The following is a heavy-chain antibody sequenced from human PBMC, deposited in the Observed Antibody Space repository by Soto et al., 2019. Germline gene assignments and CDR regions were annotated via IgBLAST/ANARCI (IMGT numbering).Heavy chain of an antibody. J-gene: IGHJ6*02. D-gene: IGHD1-7*01. V-gene: IGHV3-66*01. CDR3: ARSRTGTTYGGMDV. Sequence: EVQLVESGGALVQPGGSLRLSCAASGFAVSSNYMTWVRQAPGKGLEWVSVIHSGGDTHYADSVRGRFTISRDNSKNTLYLQMNSLRAEDTAAYYCARSRTGTTYGGMDVWGQGTTVTVSS. CDR2: IHSGGDT. CDR1: GFAVSSNY.